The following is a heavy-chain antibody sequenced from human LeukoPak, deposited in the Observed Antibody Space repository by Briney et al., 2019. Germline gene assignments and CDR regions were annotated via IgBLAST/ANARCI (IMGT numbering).Heavy chain of an antibody. V-gene: IGHV3-21*01. Sequence: PGGSLRLSCAASGFTFSSYSMNWVRQAPGKGLEWVSSISSSSSYIYYADSVKGRFTISRDNAKNSLYLQMNSLRAEDTAVYYCARSIAARPRQDRRERGNFYMDVWGKGTTVTVSS. CDR3: ARSIAARPRQDRRERGNFYMDV. J-gene: IGHJ6*03. CDR1: GFTFSSYS. D-gene: IGHD6-6*01. CDR2: ISSSSSYI.